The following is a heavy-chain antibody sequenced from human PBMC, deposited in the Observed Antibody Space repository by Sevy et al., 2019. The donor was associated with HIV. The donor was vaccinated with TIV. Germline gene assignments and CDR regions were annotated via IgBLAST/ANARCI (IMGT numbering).Heavy chain of an antibody. D-gene: IGHD2-8*02. V-gene: IGHV3-30*02. CDR1: RFSFNGYG. CDR3: ARGTPAFCTGGVCFNWFDP. J-gene: IGHJ5*02. Sequence: GGSLRLSCAASRFSFNGYGMHWVRQAPGKGLEWVAFIRYDGSNKYYADSVKGRFTISRDDSKNTLYLQMNSLRAEDTAQYYCARGTPAFCTGGVCFNWFDPWGQGTLVTVSS. CDR2: IRYDGSNK.